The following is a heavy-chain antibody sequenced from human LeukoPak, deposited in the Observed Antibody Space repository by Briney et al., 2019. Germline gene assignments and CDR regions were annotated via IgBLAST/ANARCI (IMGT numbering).Heavy chain of an antibody. CDR3: TTAFPDCTSALCTGS. Sequence: PGGSLRLSCVASGLTFTNAYMSCVRQAPGKGLEWLGRVNTNADGGTTDSAAPLEGRISITRDDSTSTVYLQITGMKVDDSGVFYCTTAFPDCTSALCTGSWGQGTLVTVSS. D-gene: IGHD2-8*02. CDR2: VNTNADGGTT. CDR1: GLTFTNAY. J-gene: IGHJ5*02. V-gene: IGHV3-15*01.